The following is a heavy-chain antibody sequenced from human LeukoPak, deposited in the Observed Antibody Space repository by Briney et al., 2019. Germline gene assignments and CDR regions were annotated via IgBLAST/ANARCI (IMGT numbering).Heavy chain of an antibody. D-gene: IGHD3-10*01. CDR1: GFTFSSYG. Sequence: GRSLRLSCAASGFTFSSYGMHWVRQAPGKGLEWVAVISYDGSNKYYADSVKGRFTISRDNSKNTLYLQMNSLRAEDTAVYYCAKTASYYYATSLVDYWGQGTLVTVSS. CDR2: ISYDGSNK. V-gene: IGHV3-30*18. J-gene: IGHJ4*02. CDR3: AKTASYYYATSLVDY.